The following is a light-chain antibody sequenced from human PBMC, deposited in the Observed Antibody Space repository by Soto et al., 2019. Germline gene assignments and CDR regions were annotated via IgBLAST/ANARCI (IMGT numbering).Light chain of an antibody. CDR3: CSYAGSSTLV. Sequence: QSVRTQPASVSGSPGQSITISCTGTSSVVGSYNLVSWYQQHPGKAPKLMIYEVSKRPSGVSNRFSGSKSGNTASLTISGLQAEDEADYYCCSYAGSSTLVFGGGTKVTVL. CDR2: EVS. V-gene: IGLV2-23*02. CDR1: SSVVGSYNL. J-gene: IGLJ2*01.